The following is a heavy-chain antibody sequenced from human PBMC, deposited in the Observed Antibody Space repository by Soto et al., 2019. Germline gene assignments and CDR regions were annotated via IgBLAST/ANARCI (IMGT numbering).Heavy chain of an antibody. CDR2: NYHSGTT. V-gene: IGHV4-59*01. CDR1: GVTISTYY. J-gene: IGHJ4*02. D-gene: IGHD5-12*01. Sequence: KASETLSLTCAVSGVTISTYYWSWIRQPPGKGLEWIGYNYHSGTTNYNPSLKSRVTISVDTSKNQFSLRLTSVTAADTAIYYCVREAYIGYGHAIDHWGQGTRVTVSS. CDR3: VREAYIGYGHAIDH.